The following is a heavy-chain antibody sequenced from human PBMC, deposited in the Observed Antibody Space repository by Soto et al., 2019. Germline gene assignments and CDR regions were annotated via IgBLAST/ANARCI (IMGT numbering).Heavy chain of an antibody. CDR3: AKDPCSGGSCYEYFQH. J-gene: IGHJ1*01. D-gene: IGHD2-15*01. CDR2: ISGSGGST. CDR1: GFTFSSYA. V-gene: IGHV3-23*01. Sequence: EVPLLESGGGLVQPGGSLRLSCAASGFTFSSYAMSWVRQAPGKGLEWVSAISGSGGSTYYADSVKGRFTISRDNSKNTLYLQMNSLRAEDTAVYYRAKDPCSGGSCYEYFQHWGQGTLVTVSS.